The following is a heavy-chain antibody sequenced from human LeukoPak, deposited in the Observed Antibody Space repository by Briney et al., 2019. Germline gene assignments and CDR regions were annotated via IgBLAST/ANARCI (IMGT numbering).Heavy chain of an antibody. CDR3: AIDRYSSGWYTFDY. J-gene: IGHJ4*02. D-gene: IGHD6-19*01. CDR2: ISSSGSYI. V-gene: IGHV3-21*01. Sequence: GGSLRLSCAASGFAFSSYTMNWVRQAPGKGLEWVSSISSSGSYISYADSVKGRFTISRDNAKNSLDLQMNSLRAEDTAVYYCAIDRYSSGWYTFDYWGQGTLVTVSS. CDR1: GFAFSSYT.